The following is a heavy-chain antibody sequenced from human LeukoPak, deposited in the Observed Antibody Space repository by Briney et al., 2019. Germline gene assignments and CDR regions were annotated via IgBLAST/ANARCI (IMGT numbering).Heavy chain of an antibody. V-gene: IGHV3-21*01. CDR3: ARGPPVLMVHYKRQYYYYYGMDV. D-gene: IGHD2-8*01. Sequence: PGGSLRLSCAASGFTFSSYSMNWVRQAPGKGLEWVSSISSSSSYIYYADSVKGRFTISRDNAKNSLYLQMNSLRAEDTAVYYCARGPPVLMVHYKRQYYYYYGMDVWGQGTTVTVSS. CDR2: ISSSSSYI. J-gene: IGHJ6*02. CDR1: GFTFSSYS.